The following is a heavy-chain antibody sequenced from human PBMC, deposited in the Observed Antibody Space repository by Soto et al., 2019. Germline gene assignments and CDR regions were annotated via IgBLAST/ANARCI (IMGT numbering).Heavy chain of an antibody. CDR1: GFTFDDYG. CDR3: ARYYKIVNCFYFDN. Sequence: EVQLVDSGGGVVRPGGSLRLSCEASGFTFDDYGMGWVRQAPGKGMEWVSGMSWNGTSITYADSVKGRFNISRGSAKKSLYLQMNSLAAADTALYYCARYYKIVNCFYFDNWGEGTLVSFSS. J-gene: IGHJ4*02. V-gene: IGHV3-20*04. CDR2: MSWNGTSI. D-gene: IGHD1-1*01.